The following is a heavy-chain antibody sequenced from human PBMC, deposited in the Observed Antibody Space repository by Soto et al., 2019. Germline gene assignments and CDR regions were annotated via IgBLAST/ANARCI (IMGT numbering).Heavy chain of an antibody. CDR1: GYAFSTYG. CDR3: ARSSGTSYSWFDP. V-gene: IGHV1-18*01. D-gene: IGHD1-26*01. CDR2: ISAYNGNT. J-gene: IGHJ5*02. Sequence: QVQLVQSATEVKKPGASVKVSCKASGYAFSTYGISWVRQAPGQGLEWMGWISAYNGNTNYAQKLQDRVTMTTDTSTNTAYMEVRRLRSDDTAVYYCARSSGTSYSWFDPWGQGTLVSVSS.